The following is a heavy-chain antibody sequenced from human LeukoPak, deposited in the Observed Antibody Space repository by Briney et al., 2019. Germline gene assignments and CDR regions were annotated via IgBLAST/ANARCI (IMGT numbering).Heavy chain of an antibody. CDR1: GFTFSSYG. V-gene: IGHV3-33*06. CDR2: IWYDGSNK. Sequence: TGGSLRLSCAASGFTFSSYGMHWVRQAPGKGLEGVAVIWYDGSNKYYADSVKGRFTISRDNSKNTLYLQMISLRAEDTALYYCAKGIIPSAYSYIDFWGQGTLVTVSS. D-gene: IGHD2-15*01. J-gene: IGHJ4*02. CDR3: AKGIIPSAYSYIDF.